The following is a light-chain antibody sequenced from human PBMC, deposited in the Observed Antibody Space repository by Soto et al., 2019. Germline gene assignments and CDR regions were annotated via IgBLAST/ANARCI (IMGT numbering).Light chain of an antibody. J-gene: IGKJ4*01. CDR1: QSVSSY. V-gene: IGKV3-11*01. Sequence: EIVLTQSPATLSLSPGERATLSCRASQSVSSYLAWYQQKPGQAPRLLIYDASNRATGIPARFSGSGSGTDFTLTISSLEPEDFAVYYCQQRSNLPLTFGGGTKVEIK. CDR3: QQRSNLPLT. CDR2: DAS.